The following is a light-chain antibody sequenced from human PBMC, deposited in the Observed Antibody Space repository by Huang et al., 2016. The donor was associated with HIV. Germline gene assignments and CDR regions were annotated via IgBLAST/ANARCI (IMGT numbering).Light chain of an antibody. CDR1: QSISNN. J-gene: IGKJ1*01. CDR3: QQYGNWPRT. V-gene: IGKV3-15*01. Sequence: IVMTQSPATLSVSPGERATLSYRASQSISNNLAWYQQIPGQAPRLLIYGASTRATDIPARFSGSGSGTEFTLTISSLQSEDFAIYYCQQYGNWPRTFGQGTKVEIK. CDR2: GAS.